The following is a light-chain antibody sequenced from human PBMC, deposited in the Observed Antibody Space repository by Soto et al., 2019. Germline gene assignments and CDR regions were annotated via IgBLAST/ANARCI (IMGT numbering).Light chain of an antibody. CDR3: TSYTTSSTYV. CDR1: SSDVDAYNF. Sequence: QSVLTQPASVSGSPGQSIAISCTGTSSDVDAYNFASWYQHHPGKAPKLMIFDVSNRPSGVSNRFSGSKSGNTASLTISGLQAEDEADYYCTSYTTSSTYVFGTGTKVTVL. V-gene: IGLV2-14*03. CDR2: DVS. J-gene: IGLJ1*01.